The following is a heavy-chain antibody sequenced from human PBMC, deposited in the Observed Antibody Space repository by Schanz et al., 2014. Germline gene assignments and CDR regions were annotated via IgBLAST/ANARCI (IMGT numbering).Heavy chain of an antibody. CDR1: GITFSSHS. D-gene: IGHD1-26*01. CDR2: ISGSSRTI. CDR3: ARGGSGSHYRLDY. V-gene: IGHV3-48*01. J-gene: IGHJ4*02. Sequence: EVELVESGGGLVQPGGSLRLSCAASGITFSSHSFNWVRQAPGKGLEWISYISGSSRTIYYADSMKGRFTVSRDNAENALYLQMNSLRAEDTGLYFCARGGSGSHYRLDYWGQGTLVTDSS.